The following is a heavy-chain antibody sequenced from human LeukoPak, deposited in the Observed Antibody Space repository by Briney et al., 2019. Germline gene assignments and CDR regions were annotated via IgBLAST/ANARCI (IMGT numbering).Heavy chain of an antibody. CDR3: ARRSGIAVAGAFDY. Sequence: PGGSLRLSCAASEFTFSNYGMSWVRQAPGKGLEWVSAISGSGGSTYYADSVKGRFTISRDNSKNTLYLQMNSLRAEDTAVYYCARRSGIAVAGAFDYWGQGTLVTVSS. CDR1: EFTFSNYG. CDR2: ISGSGGST. D-gene: IGHD6-19*01. V-gene: IGHV3-23*01. J-gene: IGHJ4*02.